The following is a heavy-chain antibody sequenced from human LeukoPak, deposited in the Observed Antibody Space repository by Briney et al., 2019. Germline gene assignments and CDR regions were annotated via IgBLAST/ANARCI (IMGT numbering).Heavy chain of an antibody. CDR2: IKQDGSEK. CDR1: GFTFSSYW. D-gene: IGHD3-10*01. J-gene: IGHJ4*02. V-gene: IGHV3-7*01. CDR3: AREFTMVRGAIGY. Sequence: GGSLRLSCAASGFTFSSYWMSWVRQAPGEGLEWVANIKQDGSEKYYVDSVKGRFTISRDNAKSSLYLQMNSLRAEDTAVYYCAREFTMVRGAIGYWGQGTLVTVSS.